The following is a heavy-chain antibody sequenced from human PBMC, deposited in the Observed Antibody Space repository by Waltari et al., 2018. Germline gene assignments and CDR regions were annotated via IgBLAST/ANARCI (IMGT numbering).Heavy chain of an antibody. CDR1: GGSISSSNW. Sequence: QVQLQESGPGLVKPSGTLSLTCAVSGGSISSSNWWSWVRQPPGKGLEWIGEIYHSGRTTYNPSLKSRVTISVDKSKNQFSLKLSSVTAADTAVYYCASTYYDFWSGYQTYYFDYWGQGTLVTVSS. CDR3: ASTYYDFWSGYQTYYFDY. D-gene: IGHD3-3*01. V-gene: IGHV4-4*02. J-gene: IGHJ4*02. CDR2: IYHSGRT.